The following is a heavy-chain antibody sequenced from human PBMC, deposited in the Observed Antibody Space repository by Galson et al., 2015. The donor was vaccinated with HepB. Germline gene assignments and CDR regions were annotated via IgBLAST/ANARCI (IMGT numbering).Heavy chain of an antibody. CDR3: ARDSPSSWSGYSDY. CDR2: ISSSGSTI. D-gene: IGHD6-13*01. J-gene: IGHJ4*02. V-gene: IGHV3-48*03. Sequence: SLRLSCAASGFTFSSYEMNWVRQAPGKGLEWVSYISSSGSTIYYADSVKGRFTISRDNAKNSLYLQMNSLRAEDTAVYYCARDSPSSWSGYSDYWGQGTLVTVSS. CDR1: GFTFSSYE.